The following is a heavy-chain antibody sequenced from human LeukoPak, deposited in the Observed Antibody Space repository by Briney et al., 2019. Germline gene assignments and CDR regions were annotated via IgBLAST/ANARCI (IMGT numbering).Heavy chain of an antibody. V-gene: IGHV4-59*08. CDR2: IYYSGST. D-gene: IGHD5-12*01. CDR1: GGSISSYY. J-gene: IGHJ6*02. Sequence: SETLSLTCTVSGGSISSYYWSWIRQPPGKGLEWIGYIYYSGSTNYNPSLKSRVTISVDTSKNQFSLKLSSVTAADTAVYYCARLLGTILNYYGMDVWGQGTTVTVSS. CDR3: ARLLGTILNYYGMDV.